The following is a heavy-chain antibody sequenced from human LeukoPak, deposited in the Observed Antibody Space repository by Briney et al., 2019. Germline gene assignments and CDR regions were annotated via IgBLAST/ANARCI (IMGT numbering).Heavy chain of an antibody. V-gene: IGHV1-2*02. J-gene: IGHJ5*02. Sequence: ASVKVSCKASGYTFTDYYMHWVGQAPGQGLEWMGWINPNSGGTNYAQKFQGRVSMTRDTSISTAYMELSRLRSDDTAVYYCARQGSGSGSHRINWFDPWGQGTLVTVSS. D-gene: IGHD3-10*01. CDR3: ARQGSGSGSHRINWFDP. CDR1: GYTFTDYY. CDR2: INPNSGGT.